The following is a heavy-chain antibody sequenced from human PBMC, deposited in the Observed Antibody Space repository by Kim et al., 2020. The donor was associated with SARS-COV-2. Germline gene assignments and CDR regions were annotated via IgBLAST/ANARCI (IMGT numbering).Heavy chain of an antibody. CDR2: INSDGSST. D-gene: IGHD2-21*02. J-gene: IGHJ5*02. CDR3: ARDPSYCGGDCYYGWFDP. CDR1: GFTFSSYW. V-gene: IGHV3-74*01. Sequence: GGSLRLSCAASGFTFSSYWMHWVRQAPGKGLVWVSRINSDGSSTTYADSVKGRFTISRDNAKNTLYLQMNSLRAEDTAVYYCARDPSYCGGDCYYGWFDPWGQGTLVTVSS.